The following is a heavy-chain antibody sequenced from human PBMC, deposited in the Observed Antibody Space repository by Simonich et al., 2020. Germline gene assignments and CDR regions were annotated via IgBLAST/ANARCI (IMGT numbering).Heavy chain of an antibody. Sequence: VQLVQSGAEVKKPGATVKISCKVSGYTFTDYYMHWVQQAPGKGLEWIGWRNPNRGNTGYAQKFQGRVTMTRNTSISTAYMELSSLRSEDTAVYYCARGKLGLQYDYWGQGTLVTVSS. CDR2: RNPNRGNT. V-gene: IGHV1-8*02. CDR1: GYTFTDYY. CDR3: ARGKLGLQYDY. D-gene: IGHD7-27*01. J-gene: IGHJ4*02.